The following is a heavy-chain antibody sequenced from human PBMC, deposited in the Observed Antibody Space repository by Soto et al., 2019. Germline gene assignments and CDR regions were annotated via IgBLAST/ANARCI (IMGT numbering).Heavy chain of an antibody. D-gene: IGHD3-10*01. J-gene: IGHJ6*02. CDR1: GGSINSNKW. CDR2: VHHAGST. Sequence: QVQLQESGPGLVKPSGTLSLTCVVSGGSINSNKWWMWVRQSPGTGLEWIGEVHHAGSTNYNPSLKSRVTISVDKSKNQFSLKLTSVTAADTAVYYCAKFDYDFYGLDVWGQGTTVTVSS. CDR3: AKFDYDFYGLDV. V-gene: IGHV4-4*02.